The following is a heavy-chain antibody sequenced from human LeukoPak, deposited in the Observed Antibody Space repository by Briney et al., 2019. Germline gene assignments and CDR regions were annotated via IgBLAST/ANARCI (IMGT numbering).Heavy chain of an antibody. V-gene: IGHV3-30*04. J-gene: IGHJ4*02. CDR2: ISYDGSKK. D-gene: IGHD1-1*01. CDR1: GFTFSSYA. CDR3: AKDLQAHYSFDY. Sequence: GGSLRLSCAASGFTFSSYAMHWVRQAPGKGLEWVAVISYDGSKKYFAHSVKGRFTISRDDSKNTLYLQMNSLGAEDTAVYYCAKDLQAHYSFDYWGQGTLVTVSS.